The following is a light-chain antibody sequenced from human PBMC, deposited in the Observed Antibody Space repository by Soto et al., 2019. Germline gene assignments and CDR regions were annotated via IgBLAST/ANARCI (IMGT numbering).Light chain of an antibody. CDR1: QDIRKN. J-gene: IGKJ4*01. V-gene: IGKV1-39*01. CDR3: KQTYSTPLT. CDR2: AAS. Sequence: DIQMTQSPSSLSASVGDRVTITCRASQDIRKNLNWYQQKPGKAPKLLIYAASSLQSGVPSRFSGSGSGTNFNLTISSLQPEDFASYYCKQTYSTPLTFGGGTKVDIK.